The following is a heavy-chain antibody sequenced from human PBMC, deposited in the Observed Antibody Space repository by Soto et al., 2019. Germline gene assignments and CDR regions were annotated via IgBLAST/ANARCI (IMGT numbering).Heavy chain of an antibody. D-gene: IGHD4-4*01. Sequence: QVQLVESGGGVVQPGRSLRLSCAASGFTFSSYGMHWVRQAPGKGLEWVAVISYDGSNKYYADSVKGRFTISRDNSKNTLYLQMNNLRAEDKAVYYCAKPATVLTSPFDYCVQGTLVTVSS. CDR2: ISYDGSNK. V-gene: IGHV3-30*18. J-gene: IGHJ4*02. CDR3: AKPATVLTSPFDY. CDR1: GFTFSSYG.